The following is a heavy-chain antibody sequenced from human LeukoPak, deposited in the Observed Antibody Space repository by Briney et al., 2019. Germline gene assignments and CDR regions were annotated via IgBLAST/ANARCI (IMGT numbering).Heavy chain of an antibody. CDR1: EYTFTSYY. CDR3: ARGGTISPPNYYYYYGMDV. D-gene: IGHD3-9*01. J-gene: IGHJ6*02. V-gene: IGHV1-46*01. Sequence: ASVKVSCKASEYTFTSYYIHWVRQAPGQGLEWMGIISPSGGSTTYAQKFQGRVTMTRNTSISTAYMELSSLRSGDTAVYYCARGGTISPPNYYYYYGMDVWGQGTTVTVSS. CDR2: ISPSGGST.